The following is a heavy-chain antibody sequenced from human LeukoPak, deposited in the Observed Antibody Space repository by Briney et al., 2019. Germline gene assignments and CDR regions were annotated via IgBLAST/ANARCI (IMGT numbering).Heavy chain of an antibody. CDR2: INHSGST. Sequence: PSETLSLTCAVYGGSFSGYYWSWIRQPPGKGLQWIGEINHSGSTNYNPSLKSRVTISVDTSKNQFSLKLSSVTAADTAVYYCARGGYDFWSGYHYRGAYYFDYWGQGTLVTVYS. V-gene: IGHV4-34*01. CDR1: GGSFSGYY. D-gene: IGHD3-3*01. CDR3: ARGGYDFWSGYHYRGAYYFDY. J-gene: IGHJ4*02.